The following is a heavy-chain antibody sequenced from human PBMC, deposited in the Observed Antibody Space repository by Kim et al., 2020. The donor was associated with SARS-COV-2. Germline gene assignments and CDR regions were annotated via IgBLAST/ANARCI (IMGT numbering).Heavy chain of an antibody. D-gene: IGHD3-3*02. V-gene: IGHV3-30*03. CDR2: ISYDGSNK. CDR1: GFTFSSYG. Sequence: GGSLRLSCAASGFTFSSYGMHWVRQAPGKGLEWVAVISYDGSNKYYADSVKGRFTISRDNSKNTLYLQMNSLRAEDTAVYYCATASRPFSAEYFDYWGQGTLVTVSS. J-gene: IGHJ4*02. CDR3: ATASRPFSAEYFDY.